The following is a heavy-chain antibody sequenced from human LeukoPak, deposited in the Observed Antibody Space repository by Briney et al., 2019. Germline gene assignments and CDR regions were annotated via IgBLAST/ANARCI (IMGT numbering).Heavy chain of an antibody. CDR2: IWHDGSVE. CDR3: AKEGDQFRGYLDA. V-gene: IGHV3-33*06. CDR1: GFMFSRLG. Sequence: GGSLRLTCTASGFMFSRLGMQWVRQAPGEGLEWVAMIWHDGSVEEYADSVKGRFTISRDNSQNTLYLQMNSLRDDDTAVYYCAKEGDQFRGYLDAWGKGTTVTVSS. D-gene: IGHD3-16*01. J-gene: IGHJ6*03.